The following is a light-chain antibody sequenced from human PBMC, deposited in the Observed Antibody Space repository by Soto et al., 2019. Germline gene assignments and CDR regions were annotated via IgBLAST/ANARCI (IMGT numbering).Light chain of an antibody. CDR1: SSDVGGYNY. CDR3: CSYADTVRL. V-gene: IGLV2-11*01. CDR2: DVR. J-gene: IGLJ2*01. Sequence: LTQPRSVSGSPGQSVTISCTGTSSDVGGYNYVSWYQHHPGKAPKLIIYDVRKRPSGVPDRFSGSKSGNTASLNISGLQAEDESYYYCCSYADTVRLFGGGTKVTVL.